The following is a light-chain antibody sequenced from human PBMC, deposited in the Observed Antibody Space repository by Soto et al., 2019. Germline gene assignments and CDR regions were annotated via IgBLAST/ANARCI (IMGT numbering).Light chain of an antibody. Sequence: LTQSPGTLSLSPGERATLSCRASQSVSSSYLAWYQQKPGQAPRLLIYGTSSRATGIPDRFSGSGSGTDFTLTISRLEPEDFAVYYCQQYGSSSWTFGQGTKVDIK. CDR1: QSVSSSY. CDR3: QQYGSSSWT. CDR2: GTS. V-gene: IGKV3-20*01. J-gene: IGKJ1*01.